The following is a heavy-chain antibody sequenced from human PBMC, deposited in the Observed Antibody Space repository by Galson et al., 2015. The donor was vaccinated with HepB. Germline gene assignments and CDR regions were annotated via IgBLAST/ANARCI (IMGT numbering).Heavy chain of an antibody. CDR2: ISGNGGKT. J-gene: IGHJ4*02. D-gene: IGHD3-10*01. Sequence: SLRLSCAASGFTFSSYAMTWVRQAPGKGLEWVSGISGNGGKTYHADSVKGRFTISRDNSKNTLYLQMNSLRVEDTAEYYCAKDSDYFGSGTYHDQWGQGTRVIVSS. CDR1: GFTFSSYA. V-gene: IGHV3-23*01. CDR3: AKDSDYFGSGTYHDQ.